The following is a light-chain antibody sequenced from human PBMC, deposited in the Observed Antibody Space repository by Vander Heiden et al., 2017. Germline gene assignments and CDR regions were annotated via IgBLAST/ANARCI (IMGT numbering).Light chain of an antibody. V-gene: IGKV1-39*01. CDR1: QSISSY. CDR3: QQSDSTPFT. Sequence: DIQMTQSPSSLSASVGDRVTITCRASQSISSYLNWYQQKPGKAPKLLIYAASSLQSGVPSRFSGSGSGTDFTLTISSLQPEDFATYYCQQSDSTPFTFGRGTKVDIQ. J-gene: IGKJ3*01. CDR2: AAS.